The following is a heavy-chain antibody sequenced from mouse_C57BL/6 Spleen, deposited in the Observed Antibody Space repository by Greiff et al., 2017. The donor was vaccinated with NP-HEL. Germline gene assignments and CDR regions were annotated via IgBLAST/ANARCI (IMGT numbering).Heavy chain of an antibody. V-gene: IGHV1-18*01. CDR2: INPNNGGT. D-gene: IGHD1-1*01. Sequence: EVQLQQSGPELVKPGASVKIPCKASGYTFTDYNMDWVKQSHGKSLEWIGDINPNNGGTIYNQKFKGKATLTVDKSSSTAYMELRSLTSEDTAVYYCARNYYGSSAQWYVDVGGTGTTVTVSS. CDR1: GYTFTDYN. CDR3: ARNYYGSSAQWYVDV. J-gene: IGHJ1*03.